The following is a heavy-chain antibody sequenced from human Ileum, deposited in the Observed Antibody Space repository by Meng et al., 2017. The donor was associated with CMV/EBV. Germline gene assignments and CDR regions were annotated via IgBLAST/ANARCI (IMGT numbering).Heavy chain of an antibody. V-gene: IGHV2-5*02. D-gene: IGHD4-17*01. Sequence: SLASPAEGVGWSRQPPGKALEWIALLYWDGDRRISPSLRNRLTITKDTSKNQVVLTLTNMDPADTGTYYCAHRPSTVSFYWYFDVWGRGTLVTVSS. J-gene: IGHJ2*01. CDR3: AHRPSTVSFYWYFDV. CDR1: SLASPAEG. CDR2: LYWDGDR.